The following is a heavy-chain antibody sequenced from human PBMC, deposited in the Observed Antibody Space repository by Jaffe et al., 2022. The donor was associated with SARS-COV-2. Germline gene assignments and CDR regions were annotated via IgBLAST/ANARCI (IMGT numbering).Heavy chain of an antibody. D-gene: IGHD1-26*01. V-gene: IGHV3-7*01. CDR1: GFKYTDYW. J-gene: IGHJ4*02. CDR3: VRDRGWGADDC. Sequence: EVQLVESGGGLVQPGGSLRLSCAASGFKYTDYWMSWVRQAPGKGLEWVANVKPDGREKYYVDSVKGRFTISRDNAKNSIYLQMNSLRADDTAVYYCVRDRGWGADDCWGQGTLVAVSS. CDR2: VKPDGREK.